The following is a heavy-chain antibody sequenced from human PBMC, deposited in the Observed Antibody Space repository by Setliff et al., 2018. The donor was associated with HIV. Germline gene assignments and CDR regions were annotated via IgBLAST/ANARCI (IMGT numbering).Heavy chain of an antibody. CDR1: GYTFTSYY. D-gene: IGHD3-22*01. CDR3: ASASRDSSGYLYDAFDI. CDR2: INPSGGST. Sequence: GASVKVSCKASGYTFTSYYMHWVRQAPGQGLEWMGLINPSGGSTSYAQKFQGRVTMTRDTSTSTVYMELSSLRSEDTAVYYCASASRDSSGYLYDAFDIWGQGTMVTVSS. J-gene: IGHJ3*02. V-gene: IGHV1-46*01.